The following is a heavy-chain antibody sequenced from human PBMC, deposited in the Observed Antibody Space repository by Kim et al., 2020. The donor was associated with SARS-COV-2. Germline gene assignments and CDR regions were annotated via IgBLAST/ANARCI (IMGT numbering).Heavy chain of an antibody. Sequence: SETLSLTCTVSGGSISSSSYYWGWIRQPPGKGLEWIGSIYYSGSTYYNPSLKSRVTISVDTSKNQFSLKLSSVTAADTAVYYCARIVITFGGVHLGRLYYFDYWGQGTLVTVSS. CDR3: ARIVITFGGVHLGRLYYFDY. V-gene: IGHV4-39*01. D-gene: IGHD3-16*01. CDR2: IYYSGST. CDR1: GGSISSSSYY. J-gene: IGHJ4*02.